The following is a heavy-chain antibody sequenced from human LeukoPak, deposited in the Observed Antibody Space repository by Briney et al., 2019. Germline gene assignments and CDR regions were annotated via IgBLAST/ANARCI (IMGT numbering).Heavy chain of an antibody. CDR2: IYTSGST. V-gene: IGHV4-4*07. Sequence: PSETLSLTCTVSGGSISSYYWSWIRQPAGKGLEWIGRIYTSGSTNYNPSLKSRVTMSVDTSKNQFSLKLSSVTAADTAVYYCARRIAVAGTGRKGEFDYWGQGTLVTVSS. J-gene: IGHJ4*02. CDR3: ARRIAVAGTGRKGEFDY. CDR1: GGSISSYY. D-gene: IGHD6-19*01.